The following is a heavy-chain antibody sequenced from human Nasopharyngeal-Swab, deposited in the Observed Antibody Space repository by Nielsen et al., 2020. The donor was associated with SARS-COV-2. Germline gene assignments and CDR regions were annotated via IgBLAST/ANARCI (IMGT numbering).Heavy chain of an antibody. V-gene: IGHV1-3*01. Sequence: ASVKVSCKASGYTFTSYAMHWVRQAPGQRLEWMGWINAGNGNTKYSQKFQGRVTITADESTSTAYMELGSLRSEDTAVYYCARALIVVQPPAAPWATPHKYYGMDVWGQGTTVTVSS. D-gene: IGHD2-2*01. CDR1: GYTFTSYA. CDR2: INAGNGNT. J-gene: IGHJ6*02. CDR3: ARALIVVQPPAAPWATPHKYYGMDV.